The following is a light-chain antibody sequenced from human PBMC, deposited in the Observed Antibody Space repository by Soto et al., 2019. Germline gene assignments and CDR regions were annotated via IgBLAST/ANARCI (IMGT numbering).Light chain of an antibody. Sequence: DIQMTQSPSTLPASVGDRVTITCRANQSISTWLAWYQQKPGKAPNLLIYKASRLETGVPSRFSGSGSGTEFTLTINGLQPDDFATYYCQQYNGYRTWTFGQGTKVDIK. CDR1: QSISTW. CDR3: QQYNGYRTWT. V-gene: IGKV1-5*03. J-gene: IGKJ1*01. CDR2: KAS.